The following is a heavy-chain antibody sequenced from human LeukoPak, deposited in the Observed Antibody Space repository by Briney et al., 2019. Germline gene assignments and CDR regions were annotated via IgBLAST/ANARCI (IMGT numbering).Heavy chain of an antibody. CDR1: GYSFTSYW. CDR2: IYSGDSDT. CDR3: ARHSYYYGSGSYYGFDY. D-gene: IGHD3-10*01. Sequence: GESLKISCKGSGYSFTSYWIGWVRQMPGKGLEWMGIIYSGDSDTRYSPSFQGQVTISADKSISTAYLQWSSLKASDTAMYYCARHSYYYGSGSYYGFDYWGQGTLVTVSS. J-gene: IGHJ4*02. V-gene: IGHV5-51*01.